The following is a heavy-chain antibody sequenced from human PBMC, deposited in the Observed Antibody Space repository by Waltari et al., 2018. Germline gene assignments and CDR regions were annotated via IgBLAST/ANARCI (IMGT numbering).Heavy chain of an antibody. V-gene: IGHV3-74*01. CDR2: VSSDESST. CDR1: GFTFSSRW. J-gene: IGHJ4*02. CDR3: VRDDSYGFDY. D-gene: IGHD5-18*01. Sequence: EVQLVESGGGLVQPGGSLRLSCAASGFTFSSRWMHWVRQAPGKGLVWVSHVSSDESSTSYADSVKGRFTISRDNAKNTVYLQRSSLRAEDTAVYYCVRDDSYGFDYWGQGTLVTVSS.